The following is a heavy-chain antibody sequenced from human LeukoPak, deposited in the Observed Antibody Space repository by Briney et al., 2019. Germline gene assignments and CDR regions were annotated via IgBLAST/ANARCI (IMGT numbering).Heavy chain of an antibody. D-gene: IGHD2-2*01. CDR3: ARFGAAAYFDY. CDR2: ISSSSSYI. Sequence: SGGSLRLSCAASGFTFSSYAMSWVRQAPGKGLEWVSSISSSSSYIYYADSVKGRFTISRDNARNSLYLQMNSLRAEDTAVYYCARFGAAAYFDYWGQGTLVTVSS. CDR1: GFTFSSYA. J-gene: IGHJ4*02. V-gene: IGHV3-21*01.